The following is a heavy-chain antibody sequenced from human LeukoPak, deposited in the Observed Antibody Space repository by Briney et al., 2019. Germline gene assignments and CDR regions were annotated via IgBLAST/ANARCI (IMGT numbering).Heavy chain of an antibody. V-gene: IGHV3-74*01. Sequence: GGSLRLSCTASGFSLSGHWMHWARQLPGKGLVWVSRISPTGSTTSYADSVKGRFTVSRDNAKNTLYLQVNNLRAEDTAVYYCARGPNSNWSGLDFWGQGTLLTVSS. D-gene: IGHD6-6*01. CDR2: ISPTGSTT. CDR3: ARGPNSNWSGLDF. CDR1: GFSLSGHW. J-gene: IGHJ4*02.